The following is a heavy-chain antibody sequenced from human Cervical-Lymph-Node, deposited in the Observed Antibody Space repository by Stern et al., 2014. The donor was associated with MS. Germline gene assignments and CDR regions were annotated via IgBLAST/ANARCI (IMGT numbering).Heavy chain of an antibody. D-gene: IGHD2-15*01. CDR3: ARDNTVVVESNYYYYGTDV. CDR2: IIPMFGTV. Sequence: QVQLVQSGAEVKRPGSSVKVSCKASGGTFSRDGFSWVRHVPGQGLAWMGGIIPMFGTVSYAQTFQGRLTITAEESTSTAYMELSRLRSEDSAVYYCARDNTVVVESNYYYYGTDVWGQGTTVTVSS. CDR1: GGTFSRDG. J-gene: IGHJ6*02. V-gene: IGHV1-69*01.